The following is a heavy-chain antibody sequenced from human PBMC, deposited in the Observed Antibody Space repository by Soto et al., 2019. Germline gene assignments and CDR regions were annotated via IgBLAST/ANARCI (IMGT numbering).Heavy chain of an antibody. Sequence: GXSVKVSCKASVYTFTSYAMHWVRQAPGQSLEWMGWINAGNGNTKYSQKFQGRVTITRDTSASTAYMELSSLRSEDTAVYYCARVFGIKSSIDSWGQGTLVTVSS. CDR3: ARVFGIKSSIDS. CDR1: VYTFTSYA. CDR2: INAGNGNT. J-gene: IGHJ4*02. V-gene: IGHV1-3*01. D-gene: IGHD1-20*01.